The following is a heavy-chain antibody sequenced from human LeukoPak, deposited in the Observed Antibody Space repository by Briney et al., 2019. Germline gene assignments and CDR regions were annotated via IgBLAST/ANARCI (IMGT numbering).Heavy chain of an antibody. D-gene: IGHD6-13*01. CDR1: GYSFTSYW. Sequence: GESLKISCKGSGYSFTSYWIGWVRQMPGKGVEGMGIIYPGDSDTRYSPSFQGQVTISADKSISTGYLQWSRLKAPDTDKYYCARLPIAAAGSSFDYWGQGTLVTVSS. CDR2: IYPGDSDT. J-gene: IGHJ4*02. CDR3: ARLPIAAAGSSFDY. V-gene: IGHV5-51*01.